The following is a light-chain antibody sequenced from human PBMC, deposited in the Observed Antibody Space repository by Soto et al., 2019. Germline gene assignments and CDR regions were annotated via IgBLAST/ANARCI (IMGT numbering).Light chain of an antibody. J-gene: IGLJ2*01. V-gene: IGLV3-27*01. CDR1: VLAKKY. CDR3: YSAADNNLRV. Sequence: SYELTQPSSVSVSPGQTASITCSGDVLAKKYARWFQQKPGQAPVLVIYKDSERPSGIPERFSGSSSGTTVTLTISGAQVEDEADYYCYSAADNNLRVFGGGTQLTVL. CDR2: KDS.